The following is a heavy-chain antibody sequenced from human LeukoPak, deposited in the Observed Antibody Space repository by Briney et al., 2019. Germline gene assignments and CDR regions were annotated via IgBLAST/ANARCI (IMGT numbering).Heavy chain of an antibody. D-gene: IGHD3-9*01. CDR3: VKTMTGYFSDGFDI. CDR1: GFTFSSYA. Sequence: GGSLRLSCAASGFTFSSYAMIWVRQAPGKGLEWVSNISGGGGDTYYGDSVKGRFTISRDNSKTTLYLQMNSLRAEDTAVYWCVKTMTGYFSDGFDIWGQGTMVTVSS. J-gene: IGHJ3*02. CDR2: ISGGGGDT. V-gene: IGHV3-23*01.